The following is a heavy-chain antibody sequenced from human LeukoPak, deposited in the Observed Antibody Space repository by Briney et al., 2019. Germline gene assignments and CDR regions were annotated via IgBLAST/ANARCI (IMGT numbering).Heavy chain of an antibody. CDR1: GGSISNYY. Sequence: SETLSLTCNVSGGSISNYYWSWIRQPAGKGLEWIGRIYTSGSTNYNPSLKSRVTMSVDTSKNQFSLKLSSVTAADTAVYYCAREATVVPNWFDPWGQGTLVTVSS. V-gene: IGHV4-4*07. J-gene: IGHJ5*02. CDR2: IYTSGST. D-gene: IGHD4-23*01. CDR3: AREATVVPNWFDP.